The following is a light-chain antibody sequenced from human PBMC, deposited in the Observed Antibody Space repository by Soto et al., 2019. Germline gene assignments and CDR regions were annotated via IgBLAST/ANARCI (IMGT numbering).Light chain of an antibody. J-gene: IGKJ1*01. CDR3: QQYNGYSRT. V-gene: IGKV1-5*01. Sequence: DIQMTQSPSTLSASVGDRLTITCRASQSIGDSLAWYQQKPGKAPYLLISDVSRLERGVPSRFSGSGSGTEFTLTISSMQPDDFATFYCQQYNGYSRTFGQGTKVDIK. CDR1: QSIGDS. CDR2: DVS.